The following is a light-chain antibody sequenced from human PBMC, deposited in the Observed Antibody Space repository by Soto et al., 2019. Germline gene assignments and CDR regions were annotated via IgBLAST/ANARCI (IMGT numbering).Light chain of an antibody. CDR3: QQYVTSLT. J-gene: IGKJ4*01. CDR2: GAS. CDR1: QSVTSNY. V-gene: IGKV3-20*01. Sequence: ESVWTQSPGTLSLSPGERATLSCRASQSVTSNYLAWYQQKPGQAPRLLIYGASSRATGIPDRFSGSGSGTDFTLTISRLEPEDFAVYYCQQYVTSLTFGGGTKVDIK.